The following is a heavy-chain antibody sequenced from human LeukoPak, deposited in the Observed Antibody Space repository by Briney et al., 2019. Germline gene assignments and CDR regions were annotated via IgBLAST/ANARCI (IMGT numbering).Heavy chain of an antibody. D-gene: IGHD3-22*01. J-gene: IGHJ3*02. CDR2: IRFDGSNK. CDR1: GFTFSSYG. Sequence: GGSLRLSCAASGFTFSSYGMHWVRQAPGKGLEWVAFIRFDGSNKYYADSVKGRFTISRDNSKNTLFLQVNSLRAEDTAVYYCARDQDSSGYLGDAFDIWGQGTMVTVSS. V-gene: IGHV3-30*02. CDR3: ARDQDSSGYLGDAFDI.